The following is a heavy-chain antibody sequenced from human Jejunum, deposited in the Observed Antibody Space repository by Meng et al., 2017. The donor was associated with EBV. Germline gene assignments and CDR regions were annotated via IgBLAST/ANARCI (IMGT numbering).Heavy chain of an antibody. V-gene: IGHV4-30-2*01. J-gene: IGHJ4*02. CDR1: GGSISSGGYS. Sequence: QRQLPASGSGLVHPAATLSLPCAFSGGSISSGGYSWHWIRQTTGKDLQWIGYIYSSGSAFYNPSLKSRVTLSVDRSKNQFSLNLSSVTAADTAVYYCARGAYFDYWGQGTLVTVSS. CDR2: IYSSGSA. CDR3: ARGAYFDY.